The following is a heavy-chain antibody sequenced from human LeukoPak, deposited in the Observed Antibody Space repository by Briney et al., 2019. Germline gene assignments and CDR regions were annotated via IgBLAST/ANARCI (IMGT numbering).Heavy chain of an antibody. J-gene: IGHJ4*02. CDR2: ISGSGGST. Sequence: PGGSLRLSCAASGFTFSSYAMSWVRQAPGKGLEWVSAISGSGGSTYYADSVKGRFTISRDNSKNTLYLQMNSLRAEDTAVYYCAKDLIETPRVRYYYDSSGYLFDYWGQGTLVTVS. CDR1: GFTFSSYA. CDR3: AKDLIETPRVRYYYDSSGYLFDY. V-gene: IGHV3-23*01. D-gene: IGHD3-22*01.